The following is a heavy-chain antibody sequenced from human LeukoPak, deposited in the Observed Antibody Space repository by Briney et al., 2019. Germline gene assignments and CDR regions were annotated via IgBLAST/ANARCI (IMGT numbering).Heavy chain of an antibody. CDR3: ATLGVAGEGADY. D-gene: IGHD6-19*01. CDR2: ISYNGTNK. J-gene: IGHJ4*02. Sequence: GGSLRLSCAASAFSFSLYPMNWVRKAPGKGLEWVGIISYNGTNKYYADSVEGRFTISRDNSNNILYLQMNNVRPEDTAMYYCATLGVAGEGADYWGQGTLVTVSS. CDR1: AFSFSLYP. V-gene: IGHV3-30*08.